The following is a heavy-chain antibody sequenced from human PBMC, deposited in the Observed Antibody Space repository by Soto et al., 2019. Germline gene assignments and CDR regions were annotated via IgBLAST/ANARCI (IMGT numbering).Heavy chain of an antibody. V-gene: IGHV4-4*02. D-gene: IGHD6-13*01. CDR2: IYHSGST. CDR3: ARDFIAAAGTVYYYGMDV. CDR1: GGSISSSNW. J-gene: IGHJ6*02. Sequence: LSLTCAVSGGSISSSNWWSWVRQPPGKGLEWIGEIYHSGSTNYNPSLKSRVTISVDKSKNQFSLKLSSVTAADTAAYYCARDFIAAAGTVYYYGMDVWGQGTTVTVSS.